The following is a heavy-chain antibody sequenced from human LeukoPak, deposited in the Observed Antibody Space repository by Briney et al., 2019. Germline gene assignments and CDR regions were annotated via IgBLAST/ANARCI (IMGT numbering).Heavy chain of an antibody. J-gene: IGHJ5*02. V-gene: IGHV4-39*07. Sequence: SETLSLTCTVSGGSISSSSYYWGWIRQPPGKGLEWIESIYYSGSTYYNPSLKSRVTISVDTSKNQFSLKLSSVTAADTAVYYCARDSPMRNWFDPWGQGTLVTVSS. CDR3: ARDSPMRNWFDP. CDR2: IYYSGST. CDR1: GGSISSSSYY.